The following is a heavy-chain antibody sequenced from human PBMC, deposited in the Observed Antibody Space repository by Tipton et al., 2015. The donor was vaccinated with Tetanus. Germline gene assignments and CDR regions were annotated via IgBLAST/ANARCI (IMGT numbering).Heavy chain of an antibody. J-gene: IGHJ4*02. CDR2: IDQFGNT. Sequence: TLSLTCAVSGGPFRGYYWSWIRQHPGMGLEWIGKIDQFGNTNCNPSLKSRLTLSVDTSKNQFSLNLCSVIAADTAIYYCARGLGLCTGGSCSFWGQGTPVTVSS. D-gene: IGHD2-15*01. V-gene: IGHV4-34*01. CDR3: ARGLGLCTGGSCSF. CDR1: GGPFRGYY.